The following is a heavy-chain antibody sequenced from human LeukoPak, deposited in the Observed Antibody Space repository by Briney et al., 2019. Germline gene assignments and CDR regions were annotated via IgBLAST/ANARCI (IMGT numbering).Heavy chain of an antibody. CDR3: ASLPVTTAFDI. D-gene: IGHD4-11*01. V-gene: IGHV3-74*01. CDR2: INSDGSST. Sequence: PGGSLRLSCAASGFTFSSNWMHWVRQAPGKGLVWVSRINSDGSSTSYADSVKGRFTISRDNAKNTLYLQMNSLRAEDTAVYYCASLPVTTAFDIWGQGTMVTVSS. CDR1: GFTFSSNW. J-gene: IGHJ3*02.